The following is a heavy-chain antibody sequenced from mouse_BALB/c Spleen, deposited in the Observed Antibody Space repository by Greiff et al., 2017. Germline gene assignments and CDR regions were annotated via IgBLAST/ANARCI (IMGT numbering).Heavy chain of an antibody. Sequence: QVQLKESGPGLVAPSQSLSITCTVSGFSLTSYDISWIRQPPGKGLEWLGVIWTGGGTNYNSAFISRLSISKDNSKSQVFLKMNSLQTDDTAIYYCVRDRGNYGFYAMDYWGQGTSVTVSS. D-gene: IGHD2-1*01. CDR3: VRDRGNYGFYAMDY. CDR2: IWTGGGT. V-gene: IGHV2-9-2*01. J-gene: IGHJ4*01. CDR1: GFSLTSYD.